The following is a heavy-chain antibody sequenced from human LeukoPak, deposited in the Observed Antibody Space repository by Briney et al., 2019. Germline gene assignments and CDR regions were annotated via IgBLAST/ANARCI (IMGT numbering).Heavy chain of an antibody. Sequence: GGSLRLSCAASGFTFSNAWMSWVRQAPGKGLEWVGRIKSKTDGGTADYAAPVKGRFTISRDDSKNTLYLQMNSLKTEDTAVYYCTTATVRYCSGGSCLPFDYWGQGTLVTVSS. CDR3: TTATVRYCSGGSCLPFDY. D-gene: IGHD2-15*01. J-gene: IGHJ4*02. CDR1: GFTFSNAW. V-gene: IGHV3-15*01. CDR2: IKSKTDGGTA.